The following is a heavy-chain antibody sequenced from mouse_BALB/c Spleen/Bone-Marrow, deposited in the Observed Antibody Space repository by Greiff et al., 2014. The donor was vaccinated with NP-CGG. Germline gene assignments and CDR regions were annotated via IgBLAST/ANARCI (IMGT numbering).Heavy chain of an antibody. J-gene: IGHJ3*01. CDR2: IDPANGNI. V-gene: IGHV14-3*02. D-gene: IGHD1-1*01. CDR3: APYYYGRWFAN. Sequence: DVQLQESGAGLVKPGASVKLSCTASGFNIKDTYMHWVKQRPEQGLEWIGRIDPANGNIKYDPKFQGKATITADTSSNTAHLQLSRLTSEDTAVYYCAPYYYGRWFANWGQGTLVTVSA. CDR1: GFNIKDTY.